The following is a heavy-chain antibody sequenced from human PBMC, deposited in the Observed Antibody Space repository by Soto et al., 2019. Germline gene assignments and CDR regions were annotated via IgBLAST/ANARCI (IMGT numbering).Heavy chain of an antibody. Sequence: EVQLVESGGGLVQPGGSLRLSCAASGFTFSSYWMHWVRQAPGKGLVWVSRINSDGSSTSYADSVKGRFTISRDNAKNTLYLQMNSLRAEDTAVYYCARDIVLVPAAIEVEGWFDPWGQGTLFTVSS. CDR3: ARDIVLVPAAIEVEGWFDP. CDR1: GFTFSSYW. D-gene: IGHD2-2*01. V-gene: IGHV3-74*01. CDR2: INSDGSST. J-gene: IGHJ5*02.